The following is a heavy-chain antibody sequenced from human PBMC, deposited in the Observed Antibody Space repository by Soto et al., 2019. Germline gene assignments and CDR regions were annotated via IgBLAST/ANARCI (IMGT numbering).Heavy chain of an antibody. CDR1: GGSISSYY. D-gene: IGHD3-22*01. V-gene: IGHV4-59*08. CDR3: AREDYEYDSSGYYSS. CDR2: IYSSGIT. J-gene: IGHJ5*02. Sequence: QVQLQESGPGLVKPSETLSLTCTVSGGSISSYYWNWLRRPPGKGLEWIGFIYSSGITKYNPSLKSRVTXPXXXSXXQFSLNLSSVTAADTAVYYCAREDYEYDSSGYYSSWGQGTLVTVSS.